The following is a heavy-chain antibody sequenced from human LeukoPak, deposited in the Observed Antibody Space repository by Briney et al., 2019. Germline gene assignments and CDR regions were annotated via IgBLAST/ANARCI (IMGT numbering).Heavy chain of an antibody. Sequence: GASVKVSCKASGYTFTDYYMHWVRQAPGQGLEWMGWINPNSGGTNYAQKFQGRVTMTRDTSISTAYMELRSLRSDDTAVYYCASSGSSWDKTYFDYWGQGTLVTVSS. CDR2: INPNSGGT. CDR1: GYTFTDYY. D-gene: IGHD6-13*01. V-gene: IGHV1-2*02. CDR3: ASSGSSWDKTYFDY. J-gene: IGHJ4*02.